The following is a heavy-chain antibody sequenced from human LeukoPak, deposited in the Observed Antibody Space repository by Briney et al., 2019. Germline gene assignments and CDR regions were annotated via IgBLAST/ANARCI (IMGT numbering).Heavy chain of an antibody. CDR1: GASISTGGYY. CDR3: ARDGRSVGVDAFDI. D-gene: IGHD3-10*01. Sequence: SETLSLTCTFSGASISTGGYYWTWIRQPPGAGLEWIGYIYYTGSVDYNPSLKSRLTISLDTSKNQFSLKLNSVTAADTAVYYCARDGRSVGVDAFDIWGQGTMVTVSS. V-gene: IGHV4-61*08. CDR2: IYYTGSV. J-gene: IGHJ3*02.